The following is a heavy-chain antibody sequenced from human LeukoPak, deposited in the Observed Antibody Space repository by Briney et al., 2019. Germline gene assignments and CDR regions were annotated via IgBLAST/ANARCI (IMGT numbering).Heavy chain of an antibody. CDR3: AGSPGYCTSNVCYLKY. Sequence: ASVKVSCKASGYTFTSYYMHWVRQAPGQGLEWMGIINPSGGSTSYAQKFQGRVTMTRDMSTSTVYMELSSLRSEDTAVYYCAGSPGYCTSNVCYLKYWGQGTLVTVSS. J-gene: IGHJ4*02. CDR1: GYTFTSYY. D-gene: IGHD2-8*01. V-gene: IGHV1-46*01. CDR2: INPSGGST.